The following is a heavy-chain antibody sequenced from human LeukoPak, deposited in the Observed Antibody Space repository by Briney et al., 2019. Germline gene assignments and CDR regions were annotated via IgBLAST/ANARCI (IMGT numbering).Heavy chain of an antibody. CDR2: ISSSGSTI. Sequence: LSLTCAVYGGSFSGYYWSWIRQAPGKGLEWVSYISSSGSTIYYADSVKGRFTISRDNAKNSLYLQMNSLRAEDTAVYYCARVPGTVVTPEVWFDPWGQGTLVTVSS. V-gene: IGHV3-11*04. CDR1: GGSFSGYY. D-gene: IGHD4-23*01. CDR3: ARVPGTVVTPEVWFDP. J-gene: IGHJ5*02.